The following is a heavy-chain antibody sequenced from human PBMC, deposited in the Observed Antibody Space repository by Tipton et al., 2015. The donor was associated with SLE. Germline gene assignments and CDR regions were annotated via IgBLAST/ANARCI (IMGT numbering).Heavy chain of an antibody. Sequence: QLVQSGAEVKKPGASVKVSCKAYGYTFTSYYIHWVRQAPGQGLEWMGIVNPDTGGTSYAQRFQGRVTVTADTSSSTVYVELSSLRFDDTAVYYCARDRSRSGSDVFDYWGHGSLVTVSS. J-gene: IGHJ4*01. CDR1: GYTFTSYY. V-gene: IGHV1-46*01. D-gene: IGHD1-26*01. CDR3: ARDRSRSGSDVFDY. CDR2: VNPDTGGT.